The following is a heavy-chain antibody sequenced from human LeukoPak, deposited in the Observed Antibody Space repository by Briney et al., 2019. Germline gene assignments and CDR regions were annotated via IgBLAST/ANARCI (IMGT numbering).Heavy chain of an antibody. CDR2: IKQDGSEK. D-gene: IGHD5/OR15-5a*01. CDR3: ARHVWRAPYYYYYMDV. Sequence: GGSLRLSCAASGFTFSSYWMSWVRQAPGKGLEWVANIKQDGSEKYYVDSVKGRFTISRDNAKNSLYLQMNSLRAEDTAVYYCARHVWRAPYYYYYMDVWGKGTTVTISS. J-gene: IGHJ6*03. V-gene: IGHV3-7*01. CDR1: GFTFSSYW.